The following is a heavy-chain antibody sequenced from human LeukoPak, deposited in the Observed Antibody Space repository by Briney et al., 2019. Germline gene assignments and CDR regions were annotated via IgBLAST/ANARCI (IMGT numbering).Heavy chain of an antibody. CDR1: GGTFSSYA. V-gene: IGHV1-69*05. D-gene: IGHD3-16*01. Sequence: GASVKVSCKASGGTFSSYAISWVRQAPGQGLEWMGGIIPIFGTANYAQKFQGRVTMTTDTSTSTAYMELRSLRSDDTAVYYCARVVRDYDYVWGSPYWFDPWGQGTLVTVSS. CDR3: ARVVRDYDYVWGSPYWFDP. J-gene: IGHJ5*02. CDR2: IIPIFGTA.